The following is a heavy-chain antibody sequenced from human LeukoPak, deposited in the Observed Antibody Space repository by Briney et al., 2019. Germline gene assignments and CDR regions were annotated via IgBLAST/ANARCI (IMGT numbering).Heavy chain of an antibody. Sequence: GGSLRLSCAASGFTFSSYAMNWVRQAPGRGLEWVSAISGSGGSTYYADSVKGRFTISRDNSKNSLYLQMNSLRAEDTAVYYCAKSRWETYAVRAFEIWGQGTMVTVSS. D-gene: IGHD1-26*01. CDR3: AKSRWETYAVRAFEI. CDR1: GFTFSSYA. J-gene: IGHJ3*02. CDR2: ISGSGGST. V-gene: IGHV3-23*01.